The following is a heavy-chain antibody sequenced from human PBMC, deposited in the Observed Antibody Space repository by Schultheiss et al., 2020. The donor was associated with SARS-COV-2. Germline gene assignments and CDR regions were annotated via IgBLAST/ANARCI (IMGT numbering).Heavy chain of an antibody. CDR2: VYRNGDT. CDR1: GGSISRGTYS. Sequence: SQTLSLTCSVSGGSISRGTYSWNWIRQPAGKGLEWIGRVYRNGDTNYNPSLKSRVSISVDTSKNQFSLKLSSVTAADTAVYYCARHRGYYYGSGSYPNWFDPWGQGTLVTVSS. V-gene: IGHV4-61*02. J-gene: IGHJ5*02. CDR3: ARHRGYYYGSGSYPNWFDP. D-gene: IGHD3-10*01.